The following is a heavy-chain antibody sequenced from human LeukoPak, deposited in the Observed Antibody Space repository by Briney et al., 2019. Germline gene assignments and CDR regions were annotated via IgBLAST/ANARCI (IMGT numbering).Heavy chain of an antibody. D-gene: IGHD6-19*01. V-gene: IGHV1-69*05. CDR3: ARNSGWYDFTVDY. J-gene: IGHJ4*02. CDR2: IIPIFGTA. CDR1: GGTFSSYA. Sequence: SVKVSCKASGGTFSSYAISWVRPAPGQGLEWMGRIIPIFGTANYAQKFQGRVTITTDESTSTAYMELSSLRSEDTAVYYCARNSGWYDFTVDYWGQGTLVTVSS.